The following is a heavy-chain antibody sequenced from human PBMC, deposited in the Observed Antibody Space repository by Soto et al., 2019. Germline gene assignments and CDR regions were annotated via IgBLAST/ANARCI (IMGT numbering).Heavy chain of an antibody. CDR1: GFSLSTTRVG. J-gene: IGHJ4*02. CDR3: AHSKTSGMRYYFDY. Sequence: QITLKESGPTLVKPTQTLTLTCTFSGFSLSTTRVGVGWIRQPPGEALEWLALLYWDDDKLYSPSLKRRPTITKDTSKNQVVLTLTNMDPVDTATYYCAHSKTSGMRYYFDYWGQGTLVTVSS. V-gene: IGHV2-5*02. CDR2: LYWDDDK.